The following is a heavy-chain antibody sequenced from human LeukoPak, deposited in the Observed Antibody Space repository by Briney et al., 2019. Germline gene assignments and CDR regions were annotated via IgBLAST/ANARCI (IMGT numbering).Heavy chain of an antibody. Sequence: SQTLSLTCAISGDSVSSNSDAWNWIRQSPSRGLEWLGKTYYRSKWYYDYAVAVKSRISINPDTSKNQFSLQLSSVTPEDTAVYYCARDPVGGSTIFDYWGQGTLVTVSS. CDR3: ARDPVGGSTIFDY. CDR1: GDSVSSNSDA. CDR2: TYYRSKWYY. V-gene: IGHV6-1*01. J-gene: IGHJ4*02. D-gene: IGHD1-26*01.